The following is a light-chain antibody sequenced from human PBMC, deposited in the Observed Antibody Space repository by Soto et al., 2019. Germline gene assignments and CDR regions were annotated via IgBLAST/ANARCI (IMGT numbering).Light chain of an antibody. V-gene: IGLV2-11*01. CDR2: DVN. CDR1: SNDIGGYNY. CDR3: CSNAGRPDV. Sequence: QSALTQPLSVSGSPGQSVAISCTGTSNDIGGYNYVSWYQQHPGKAPKVMIYDVNKRPSGVPDRFSGSKSGNTASLTISDLQAEDEADYYCCSNAGRPDVFGTGTKVTVL. J-gene: IGLJ1*01.